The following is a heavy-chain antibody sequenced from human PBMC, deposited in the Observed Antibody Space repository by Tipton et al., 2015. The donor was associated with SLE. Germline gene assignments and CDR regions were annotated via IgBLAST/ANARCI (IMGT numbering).Heavy chain of an antibody. J-gene: IGHJ4*02. D-gene: IGHD6-19*01. CDR1: GGSFSGYY. V-gene: IGHV4-34*01. CDR3: ARDPKYSSGSGRFDY. CDR2: INHSGST. Sequence: TLSLTCAVYGGSFSGYYWSWIRQPPGKGLEWIGEINHSGSTNYNPSLKSRVTISVDTSKNQFSLKLSSVTAADTAVYYCARDPKYSSGSGRFDYWGQGTLVTVSS.